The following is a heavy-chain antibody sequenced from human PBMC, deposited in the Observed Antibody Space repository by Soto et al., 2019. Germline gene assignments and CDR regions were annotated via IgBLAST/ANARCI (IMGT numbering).Heavy chain of an antibody. J-gene: IGHJ4*02. Sequence: ETLSLTCGVSGGSFSGYFWTWIRQPPGKGLEWIGEVNHIGITNYNPSLRSRLNLSIDTAKKQFSLKLTSVTAADTAVYYCARATQFFYDSRGYSKNFDFWGQGTLVTVSS. D-gene: IGHD3-22*01. CDR1: GGSFSGYF. CDR3: ARATQFFYDSRGYSKNFDF. CDR2: VNHIGIT. V-gene: IGHV4-34*01.